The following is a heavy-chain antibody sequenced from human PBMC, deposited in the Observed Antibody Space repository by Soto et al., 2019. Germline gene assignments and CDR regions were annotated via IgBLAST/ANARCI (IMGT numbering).Heavy chain of an antibody. CDR3: ARAPGYCSSTSCPDDYYYYYYMDV. CDR2: IYSGGST. V-gene: IGHV3-66*01. Sequence: GGSLRLSCAASGFTVSSNYMSWVRQAPGKGLEWVSVIYSGGSTYYADSVKGRFTISRDNSKNTLYLQMNSLRAEDTAVYYCARAPGYCSSTSCPDDYYYYYYMDVWGKGTTVTVSS. CDR1: GFTVSSNY. D-gene: IGHD2-2*03. J-gene: IGHJ6*03.